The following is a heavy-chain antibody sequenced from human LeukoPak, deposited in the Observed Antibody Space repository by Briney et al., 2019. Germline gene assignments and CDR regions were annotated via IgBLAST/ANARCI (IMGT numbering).Heavy chain of an antibody. CDR2: IYSGGST. CDR3: ARAKEVYDSSGYYGAAFDY. D-gene: IGHD3-22*01. V-gene: IGHV3-66*01. CDR1: GFTVSSNY. Sequence: PGGSLRLSCAASGFTVSSNYMSWVRQAPGKGLEWVSVIYSGGSTYYADSVKGRFTISRDNSKNTLYLQMNSLRAEDTAVYYCARAKEVYDSSGYYGAAFDYWGQGTLVTVSS. J-gene: IGHJ4*02.